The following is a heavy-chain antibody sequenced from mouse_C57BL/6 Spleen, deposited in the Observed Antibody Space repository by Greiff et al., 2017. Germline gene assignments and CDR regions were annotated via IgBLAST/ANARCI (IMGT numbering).Heavy chain of an antibody. V-gene: IGHV1-63*01. CDR3: ARARRYFDC. Sequence: QVHVKQSGAELVRPGTSVKMSCKASGYTFTNYWIGWAKQRPGHGLEWIGDIYPGGGYTNYIEKFKGKATLTADKSSSTAYMQFSSLTSEDSAIYYWARARRYFDCWAKAPLSQSPQ. J-gene: IGHJ2*01. CDR1: GYTFTNYW. CDR2: IYPGGGYT.